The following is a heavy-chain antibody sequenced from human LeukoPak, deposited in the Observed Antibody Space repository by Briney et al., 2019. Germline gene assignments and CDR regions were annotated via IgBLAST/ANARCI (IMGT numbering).Heavy chain of an antibody. CDR1: GYTFTAYY. CDR3: AADRLSRADYMDF. V-gene: IGHV1-2*02. D-gene: IGHD6-6*01. Sequence: ASVKVSCKASGYTFTAYYMHWVRQAPGQGLEWMGWINPNSGGTNYAQKFQGRFTMTRDTSTGTAYMELSRLRSDDTAVYYCAADRLSRADYMDFWGKGTTVTVSS. CDR2: INPNSGGT. J-gene: IGHJ6*03.